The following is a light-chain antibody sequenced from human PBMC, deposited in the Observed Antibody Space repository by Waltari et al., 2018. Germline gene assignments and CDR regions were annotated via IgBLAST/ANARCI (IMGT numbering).Light chain of an antibody. CDR1: SSDVGGYNY. CDR3: CSYAGRYTWV. CDR2: DVS. J-gene: IGLJ3*02. Sequence: QSALTQPRSVSGSPGQSVTISCTGTSSDVGGYNYVAWYQQHPGKAPKLMIYDVSKRPSGGPDRFSGSKSGNPASLTISGLQAEDEADYYCCSYAGRYTWVFGGGTKLTVL. V-gene: IGLV2-11*01.